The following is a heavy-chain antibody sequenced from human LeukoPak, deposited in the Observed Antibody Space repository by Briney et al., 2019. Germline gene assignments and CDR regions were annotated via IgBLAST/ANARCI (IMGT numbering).Heavy chain of an antibody. CDR2: ISYDGSNK. Sequence: GGSLRLSCAASGFTFSSYAMHWVRQAPGKGLEWVAVISYDGSNKYYADSVKGRFTISRDNFKNTLYLQMNSLRAEDTAVYYCARQNSGSYFIDYWGQGTLVTVSS. D-gene: IGHD1-26*01. V-gene: IGHV3-30*04. CDR3: ARQNSGSYFIDY. CDR1: GFTFSSYA. J-gene: IGHJ4*02.